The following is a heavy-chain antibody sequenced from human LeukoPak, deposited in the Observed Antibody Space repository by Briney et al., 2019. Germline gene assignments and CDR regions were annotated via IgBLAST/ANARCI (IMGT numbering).Heavy chain of an antibody. Sequence: HPGGSLRLSCAASGFTFSSYSMNWVRQAPGKGLEWVSYISSSSSTIYYADSVKGRFTISRDNAKNSLYLQMNSLRAEDTAVYYRAGDSVAGFHPPEYFQHWGQGTLVTVSS. J-gene: IGHJ1*01. CDR1: GFTFSSYS. CDR3: AGDSVAGFHPPEYFQH. D-gene: IGHD6-19*01. V-gene: IGHV3-48*04. CDR2: ISSSSSTI.